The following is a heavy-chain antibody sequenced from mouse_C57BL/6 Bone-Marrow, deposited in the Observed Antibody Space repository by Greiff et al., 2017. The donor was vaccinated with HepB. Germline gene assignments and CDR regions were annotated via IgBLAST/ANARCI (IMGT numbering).Heavy chain of an antibody. CDR1: GFTFSSYA. V-gene: IGHV5-9-1*02. J-gene: IGHJ1*03. CDR3: TRDDYGSSSGYFDV. CDR2: ISSGGDYI. D-gene: IGHD1-1*01. Sequence: VLLKESGEGLVKPGGSLKLSCAASGFTFSSYAMSWVRQTPEKRLEWVAYISSGGDYIYYADTVKGRFTISRDNARNTLYLQMSSLKSEDTAMYYWTRDDYGSSSGYFDVWGTGTTVTVSS.